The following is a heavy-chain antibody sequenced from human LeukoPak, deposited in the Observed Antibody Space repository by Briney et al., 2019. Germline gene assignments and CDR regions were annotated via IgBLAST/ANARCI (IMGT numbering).Heavy chain of an antibody. Sequence: SETLSLTCTVSGGSISSGGYYWSWIRQPPGKGLEWIGYIYHSGSTYYNPSLKSRVTISVDRSKNQFSLKLSSVTAADTAVYCCARVVQYIVVVPAATIQDYYYYYMDVWGKGTTVTVSS. CDR1: GGSISSGGYY. D-gene: IGHD2-2*01. CDR3: ARVVQYIVVVPAATIQDYYYYYMDV. V-gene: IGHV4-30-2*01. J-gene: IGHJ6*03. CDR2: IYHSGST.